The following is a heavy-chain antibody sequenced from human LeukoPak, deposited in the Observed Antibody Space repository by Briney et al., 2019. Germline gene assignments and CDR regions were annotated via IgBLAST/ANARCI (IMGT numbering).Heavy chain of an antibody. CDR3: ARGSYSSSPGDY. CDR1: GFTFSSYS. V-gene: IGHV3-21*04. D-gene: IGHD6-6*01. CDR2: ISSSSSYI. Sequence: GGSLRLSCAASGFTFSSYSMNWVRQAPGKGLEWVSSISSSSSYIYYADSVKGRFTISRDNSKNTLYLQMNSLRAEDTAVYYCARGSYSSSPGDYWGQGTLVTVSS. J-gene: IGHJ4*02.